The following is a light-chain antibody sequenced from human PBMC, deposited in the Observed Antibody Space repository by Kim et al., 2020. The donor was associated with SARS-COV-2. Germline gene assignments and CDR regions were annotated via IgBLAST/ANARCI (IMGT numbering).Light chain of an antibody. CDR2: DVN. J-gene: IGLJ3*02. V-gene: IGLV2-14*03. CDR3: SSFTTRSTLV. Sequence: QSALTQPASVSGSPGQSISISCTGTSSNIGSYNYVSWHQQHPGKAPKLIIYDVNKRPSGISSRFSGSKSGNTASLTISGLQAEDEADYYCSSFTTRSTLVFGGGTQLTVL. CDR1: SSNIGSYNY.